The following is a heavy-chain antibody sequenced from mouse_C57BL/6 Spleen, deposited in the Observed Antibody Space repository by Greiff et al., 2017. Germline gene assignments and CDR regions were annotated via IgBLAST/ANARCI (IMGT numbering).Heavy chain of an antibody. Sequence: EVQLQESGPELVKPGASVKIPCKASGYTFTDYNMDWVKQSHGKSLEWIGDINPNNGGTIYNQKFKGKATLTVDKSSSTAYMELRSLTSEDTAVYYCARERYGSSYYYAMDYWGQGTSVTVAS. CDR1: GYTFTDYN. D-gene: IGHD1-1*01. V-gene: IGHV1-18*01. CDR3: ARERYGSSYYYAMDY. J-gene: IGHJ4*01. CDR2: INPNNGGT.